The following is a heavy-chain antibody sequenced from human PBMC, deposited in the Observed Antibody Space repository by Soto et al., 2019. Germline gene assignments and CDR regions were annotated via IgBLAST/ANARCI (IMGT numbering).Heavy chain of an antibody. CDR1: GFTFSSYA. CDR2: MSGSGGST. V-gene: IGHV3-23*01. D-gene: IGHD2-2*01. Sequence: EVQLLESGGGLVQPGGSLRLSCAASGFTFSSYAMTWVRQAPGKGLEWVSAMSGSGGSTYYADSVKGRFTISRDNSKNTLYLQMNSLRAEDTAVYYCAQDRLVVGRAARRGGLDYWGQGTLVTVSS. CDR3: AQDRLVVGRAARRGGLDY. J-gene: IGHJ4*02.